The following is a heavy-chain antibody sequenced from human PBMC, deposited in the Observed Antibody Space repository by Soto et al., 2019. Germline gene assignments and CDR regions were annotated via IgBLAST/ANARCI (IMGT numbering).Heavy chain of an antibody. V-gene: IGHV3-7*03. CDR2: IKNDGSEQ. CDR1: GFTFSTYY. J-gene: IGHJ4*02. D-gene: IGHD3-10*01. Sequence: GGSIRLSCAASGFTFSTYYMTWVRQAPGRGLEWVASIKNDGSEQYYVDSVKGRFTISRDNAKDSVYLQMNSLRAGDTALYYCSRENWFQDYWGQGTLVTVSS. CDR3: SRENWFQDY.